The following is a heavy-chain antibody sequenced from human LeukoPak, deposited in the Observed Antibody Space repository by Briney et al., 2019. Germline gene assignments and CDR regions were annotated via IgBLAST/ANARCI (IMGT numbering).Heavy chain of an antibody. CDR1: GFTLSLYS. V-gene: IGHV3-21*01. CDR3: ARDASNIDFAPYFYYMDV. Sequence: GGSLRLSCTASGFTLSLYSMHWVRQAPGEGLEWVSSIGRSSQYIYYGDSVRGRFTISRDNAKNSLYLDMNSPRAEDTAVYYCARDASNIDFAPYFYYMDVWGKGTTVTVSS. J-gene: IGHJ6*03. CDR2: IGRSSQYI. D-gene: IGHD3-3*01.